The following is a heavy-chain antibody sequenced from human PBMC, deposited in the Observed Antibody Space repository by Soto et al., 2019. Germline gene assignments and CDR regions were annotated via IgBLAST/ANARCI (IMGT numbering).Heavy chain of an antibody. CDR2: IYYSGNT. J-gene: IGHJ4*02. CDR3: ARDREYYDSSGLYFDY. D-gene: IGHD3-22*01. V-gene: IGHV4-59*01. Sequence: SETLSLTCTVSGVSISDYYWSWIRQPPGKGLEWIGYIYYSGNTNYNPSLKSRVTISEDTSKNQFSLRLSSVTTADTAVYYCARDREYYDSSGLYFDYWGQGTLVTVSS. CDR1: GVSISDYY.